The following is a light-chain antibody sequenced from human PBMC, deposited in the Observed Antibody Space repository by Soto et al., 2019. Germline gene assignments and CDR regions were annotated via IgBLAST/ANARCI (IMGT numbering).Light chain of an antibody. J-gene: IGLJ7*01. Sequence: QSVLTQPPSASGTPGQRVSISCFGSSSNIGSNYVYWYQQLSGTAPKLLIQRNNQRPSGVPDRFSGSKSGTSASLAISGLRSDDEADYYCAAWDDSLSAWVFGGGTQLTVL. CDR1: SSNIGSNY. V-gene: IGLV1-47*01. CDR3: AAWDDSLSAWV. CDR2: RNN.